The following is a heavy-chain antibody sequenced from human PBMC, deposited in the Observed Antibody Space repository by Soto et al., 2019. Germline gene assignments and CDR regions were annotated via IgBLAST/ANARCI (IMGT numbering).Heavy chain of an antibody. CDR1: GFTFSSDA. Sequence: GSLRLSCAASGFTFSSDAMSWVRQAPWKGLEWVSAISGSGGSTYYADSVKGRFTISRDNSKNTLYLQMNSLRAEDTAVYYCAKDQDSIAVAGTPDYWGQGTLVTVSS. D-gene: IGHD6-19*01. CDR2: ISGSGGST. V-gene: IGHV3-23*01. CDR3: AKDQDSIAVAGTPDY. J-gene: IGHJ4*02.